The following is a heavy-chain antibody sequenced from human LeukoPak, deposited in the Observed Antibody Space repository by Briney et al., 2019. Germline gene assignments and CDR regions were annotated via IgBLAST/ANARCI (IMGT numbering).Heavy chain of an antibody. CDR2: IYSSGTT. V-gene: IGHV4-59*01. CDR1: GGSISSYY. Sequence: PSETLSLTCSVSGGSISSYYWSWIRQPPGKGLEWIGYIYSSGTTNYNPSLKSRVTMSLDTSKNQFSLKLSSVTAADTALYYCARENGYRYDYWGQGTLVTVSS. CDR3: ARENGYRYDY. J-gene: IGHJ4*02. D-gene: IGHD5-18*01.